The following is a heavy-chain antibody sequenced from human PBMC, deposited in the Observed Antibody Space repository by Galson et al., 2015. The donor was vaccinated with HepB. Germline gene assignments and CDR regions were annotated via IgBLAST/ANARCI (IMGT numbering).Heavy chain of an antibody. D-gene: IGHD2-21*01. CDR3: WMIGTDFDY. CDR1: GFVFSRHG. CDR2: AWNDETKQ. Sequence: SLRLSCAASGFVFSRHGMHWARQAPGKGLEWGPVAWNDETKQYYSESVEGRFTISRANWKNMVYLQMNSLRVEDTAVYYCWMIGTDFDYWGQGTLVTVSS. J-gene: IGHJ4*02. V-gene: IGHV3-33*01.